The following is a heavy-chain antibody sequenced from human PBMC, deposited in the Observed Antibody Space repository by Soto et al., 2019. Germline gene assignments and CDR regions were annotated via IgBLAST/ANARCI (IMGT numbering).Heavy chain of an antibody. CDR1: GYTFTSYA. Sequence: ASVKVSCKASGYTFTSYAMHWVRQAPGQRLEWMGWINAGNGNTKYSQKFQGRVTITRDTSASTAYMELSSLRSEDTAVYYCARFYSGSYSVDYFDYWGQGTLVTVSS. D-gene: IGHD1-26*01. CDR2: INAGNGNT. CDR3: ARFYSGSYSVDYFDY. J-gene: IGHJ4*02. V-gene: IGHV1-3*01.